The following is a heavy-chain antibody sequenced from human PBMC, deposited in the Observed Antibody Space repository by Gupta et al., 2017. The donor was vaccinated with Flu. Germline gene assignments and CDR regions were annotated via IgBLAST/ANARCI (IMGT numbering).Heavy chain of an antibody. CDR2: ISSNSEYI. J-gene: IGHJ4*03. V-gene: IGHV3-21*01. CDR3: AGVGYGSPSEPGPLDY. CDR1: GFPFGSSH. D-gene: IGHD6-6*01. Sequence: EVQLVESGGGLVKPGGSLRLSCAASGFPFGSSHINWVPQAPGKGQEWVSIISSNSEYIYYADAVKGRFTISRDNAKNSLYLQMNSLSAEDTAVYYCAGVGYGSPSEPGPLDYWGHGTLVTVSS.